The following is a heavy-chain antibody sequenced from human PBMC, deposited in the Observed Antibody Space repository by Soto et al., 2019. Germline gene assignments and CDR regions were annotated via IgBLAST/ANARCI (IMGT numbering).Heavy chain of an antibody. D-gene: IGHD5-12*01. J-gene: IGHJ4*02. CDR3: ARVEMATMDY. CDR1: GGSISSGGYS. V-gene: IGHV4-30-2*01. CDR2: IYHSGST. Sequence: TLSLTCAVSGGSISSGGYSWSWIRQPPGKGLEWIGYIYHSGSTYYNPSLKSRVTISVDRSKNQFSLKLSPVTAADTAVYYCARVEMATMDYWGQGTLVTVSS.